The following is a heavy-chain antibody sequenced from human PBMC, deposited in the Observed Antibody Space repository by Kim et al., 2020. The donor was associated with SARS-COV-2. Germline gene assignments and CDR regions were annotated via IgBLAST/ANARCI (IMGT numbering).Heavy chain of an antibody. J-gene: IGHJ4*02. CDR1: GFTFSSYA. V-gene: IGHV3-30*04. D-gene: IGHD3-10*01. CDR3: ARHYYGSGFDY. Sequence: GGSLRLSCAASGFTFSSYAMHWVRQAPGKGLEWVAVISYDGSNKYYADSVKGRFTISRDNSKNTLYLQMNSLRAEDTAVYYCARHYYGSGFDYWGQGTLVTVSS. CDR2: ISYDGSNK.